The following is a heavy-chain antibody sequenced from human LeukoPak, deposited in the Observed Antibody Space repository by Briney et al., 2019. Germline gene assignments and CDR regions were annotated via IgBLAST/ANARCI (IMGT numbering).Heavy chain of an antibody. D-gene: IGHD6-19*01. CDR1: VGPISSYY. V-gene: IGHV4-4*07. Sequence: SETVSLTCTVSVGPISSYYWSWMRQPAGRGLEWIGRIHTSGCTNYNPSLKSRVTMSVDQFKNKFSLKVKSVTAADTAVYYCARVGSGWSFDDGGQGTLVTVSS. J-gene: IGHJ4*02. CDR3: ARVGSGWSFDD. CDR2: IHTSGCT.